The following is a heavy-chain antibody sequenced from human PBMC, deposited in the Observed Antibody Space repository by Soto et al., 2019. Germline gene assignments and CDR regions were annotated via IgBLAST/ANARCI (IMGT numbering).Heavy chain of an antibody. CDR3: SRRVKESGIADAFDI. D-gene: IGHD6-13*01. J-gene: IGHJ3*02. V-gene: IGHV3-74*01. Sequence: VWVSRINSDGSSTHYAYSEKGRFTISSDNAKNTLYLQMNSLIVEDTAVYYCSRRVKESGIADAFDIWGQVT. CDR2: INSDGSST.